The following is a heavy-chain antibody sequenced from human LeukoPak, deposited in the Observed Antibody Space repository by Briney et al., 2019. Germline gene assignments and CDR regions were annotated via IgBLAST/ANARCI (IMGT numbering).Heavy chain of an antibody. CDR1: GGSISSGSYY. V-gene: IGHV4-61*02. Sequence: SQTLSLTCTVSGGSISSGSYYWSWIRQPAGKGLEWIGRIYTSGSTNYNPSLKSRVTISVDTSKNQFSLKLSSVTAADTAVYYCARARRGYSYGYLGARAYFDYWGQGTLVTVSS. J-gene: IGHJ4*02. CDR2: IYTSGST. CDR3: ARARRGYSYGYLGARAYFDY. D-gene: IGHD5-18*01.